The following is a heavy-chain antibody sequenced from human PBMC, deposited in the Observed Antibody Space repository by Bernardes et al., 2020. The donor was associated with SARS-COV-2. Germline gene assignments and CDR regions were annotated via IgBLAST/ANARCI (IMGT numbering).Heavy chain of an antibody. CDR3: ARDWALVLAPAGGMDV. D-gene: IGHD3-16*01. CDR1: GFTFSSHG. V-gene: IGHV3-33*01. Sequence: GGSLRLSCVASGFTFSSHGMHWVRQAPGKCLEWVAVIGYDGSNKYYGDSVKGRFTISRDDSKNTVYLQMNSLRAEDTALYYCARDWALVLAPAGGMDVWGQGTTGIVSS. J-gene: IGHJ6*02. CDR2: IGYDGSNK.